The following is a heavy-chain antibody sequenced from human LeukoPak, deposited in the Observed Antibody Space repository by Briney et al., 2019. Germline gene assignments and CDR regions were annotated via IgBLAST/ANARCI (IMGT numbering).Heavy chain of an antibody. CDR1: GYTFTSYG. D-gene: IGHD3-10*01. CDR2: ISAYNGNT. J-gene: IGHJ4*02. CDR3: ARIAVRGVSGGLGY. V-gene: IGHV1-18*01. Sequence: ASVKVSCKASGYTFTSYGISWVRQAPGQGLEWLGWISAYNGNTNYAQKLQDRVTMTTDTSTSTAYMELRSLRSDDTAVYYCARIAVRGVSGGLGYWGQGTLVTVSS.